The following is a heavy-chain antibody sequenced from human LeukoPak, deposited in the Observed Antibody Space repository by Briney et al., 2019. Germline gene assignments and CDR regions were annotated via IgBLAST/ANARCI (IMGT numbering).Heavy chain of an antibody. D-gene: IGHD2-21*02. CDR2: ISYDGSNK. Sequence: PGRSLRLSCAASGFTFSSYGMHWVRQAPGKGLEWVAVISYDGSNKYYADSVKGRFTISRDNSKNTLYLQMNSLRAEDTAVYYCAELPSMYCGGDCYTEYFQHWGQGTLVTVSS. CDR1: GFTFSSYG. CDR3: AELPSMYCGGDCYTEYFQH. V-gene: IGHV3-30*03. J-gene: IGHJ1*01.